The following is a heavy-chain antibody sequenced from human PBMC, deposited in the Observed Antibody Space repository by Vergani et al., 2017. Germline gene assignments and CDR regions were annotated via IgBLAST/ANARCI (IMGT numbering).Heavy chain of an antibody. D-gene: IGHD2-2*01. Sequence: QLQLQESGPGLVKPSETLSLTCTVSGVSIGSNSYYWGWIRQPPGKGLEWIGTIYYTWTTYYNEAHKSRLTISVDTSKNQFSLNLTSVTAADTAVYYCARDRGCATISCYFSGAFDYWGLGTLVSVSS. J-gene: IGHJ4*02. CDR2: IYYTWTT. CDR1: GVSIGSNSYY. V-gene: IGHV4-39*02. CDR3: ARDRGCATISCYFSGAFDY.